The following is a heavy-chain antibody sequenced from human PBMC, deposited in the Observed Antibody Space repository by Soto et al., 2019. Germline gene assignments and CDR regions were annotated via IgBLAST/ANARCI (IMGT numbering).Heavy chain of an antibody. CDR2: IYPGDSDT. CDR1: GYSFTSYW. Sequence: GESLKISCKGSGYSFTSYWIGWVRQMPGKGLEWMGIIYPGDSDTRYSPSFQGQVTISADKSISTAYLQWSSLKASDTAMYYCARQPRTTVTSSNWFDPWGQGTLVTVSS. D-gene: IGHD4-4*01. J-gene: IGHJ5*02. CDR3: ARQPRTTVTSSNWFDP. V-gene: IGHV5-51*01.